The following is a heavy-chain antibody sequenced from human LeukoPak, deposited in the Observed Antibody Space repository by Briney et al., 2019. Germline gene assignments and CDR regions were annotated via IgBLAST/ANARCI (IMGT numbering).Heavy chain of an antibody. CDR2: IYHSGST. CDR1: GGSISSSNW. D-gene: IGHD6-13*01. V-gene: IGHV4-4*02. J-gene: IGHJ5*02. CDR3: ASDSSQNWFDP. Sequence: PGGSLRLSCAVSGGSISSSNWWSWVRQPPGKGLEWIGEIYHSGSTNYNPSLKSRVTISVDKSKNQFSLKLSSVTAADTAVYYCASDSSQNWFDPWGQGTLVTVSS.